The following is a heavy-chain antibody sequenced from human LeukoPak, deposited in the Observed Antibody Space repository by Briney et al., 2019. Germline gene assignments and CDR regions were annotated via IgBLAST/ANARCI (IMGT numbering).Heavy chain of an antibody. Sequence: GGSLRLSCAASGFTFSDHYMDWVRQAPGKGLEWVGRTRDKTNSYTTQYAASVKGRFTISRDDSKNSLYLQMNSLKTDDTAVYYCARDGLDGPGFNDYWGQGTLVTVSS. CDR2: TRDKTNSYTT. CDR1: GFTFSDHY. V-gene: IGHV3-72*01. CDR3: ARDGLDGPGFNDY. J-gene: IGHJ4*02. D-gene: IGHD3/OR15-3a*01.